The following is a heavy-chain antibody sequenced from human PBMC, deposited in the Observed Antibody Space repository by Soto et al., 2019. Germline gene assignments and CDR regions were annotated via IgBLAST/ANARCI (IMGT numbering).Heavy chain of an antibody. Sequence: ASVKVSGKASGYTFTSYVISLVRQAPGQGLEWMGWISAYNGNTNYAQKLQGRVTMTTDTSTSTAYMELRSLRSDDTAVYYCARGGDSSGYYDFDYWGQGTLVTVSS. CDR1: GYTFTSYV. CDR3: ARGGDSSGYYDFDY. CDR2: ISAYNGNT. J-gene: IGHJ4*02. V-gene: IGHV1-18*01. D-gene: IGHD3-22*01.